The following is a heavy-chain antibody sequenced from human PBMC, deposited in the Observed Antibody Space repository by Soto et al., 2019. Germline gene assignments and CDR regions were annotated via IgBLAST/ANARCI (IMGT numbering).Heavy chain of an antibody. CDR3: ARNSGSYYYYGMDV. Sequence: ASVKVSCKASGGTFSSYGISWVRQAPGQGLEWMGWISAYNGNTNYAQKLQGRVTMTTDTSTSTAYMELRSLRSDDTAVYYCARNSGSYYYYGMDVWGQGTTVTVSS. V-gene: IGHV1-18*01. CDR2: ISAYNGNT. D-gene: IGHD3-10*01. J-gene: IGHJ6*02. CDR1: GGTFSSYG.